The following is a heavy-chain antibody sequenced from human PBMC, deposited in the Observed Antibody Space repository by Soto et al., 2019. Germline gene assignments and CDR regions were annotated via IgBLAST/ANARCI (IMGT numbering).Heavy chain of an antibody. V-gene: IGHV3-23*01. CDR1: GFTFSNYA. D-gene: IGHD3-22*01. Sequence: PGGSLRLSCAASGFTFSNYAMSWVRQAPGKGLEWVSSIGGTGTTTYYADSVKGRFTISRDNSKNTLYLQMNSLRAEDTAVYYCARVRSVRGTMIVVVALDAFDIWGQGTMVTVSS. CDR3: ARVRSVRGTMIVVVALDAFDI. J-gene: IGHJ3*02. CDR2: IGGTGTTT.